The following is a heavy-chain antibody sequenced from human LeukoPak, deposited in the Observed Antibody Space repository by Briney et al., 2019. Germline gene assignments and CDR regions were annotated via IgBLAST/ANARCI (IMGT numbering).Heavy chain of an antibody. D-gene: IGHD1-26*01. J-gene: IGHJ4*02. Sequence: GGSLRLSCAVSGFTFRNYVMSWVRQAPGKGLEWVSSVTGTGDSTYYADSVKDRFTISRDNSKSTLYLQMNSMRGEDTAVYYCAKDGDSGTYFRDSSSDYWGQGTLVTVSS. CDR2: VTGTGDST. V-gene: IGHV3-23*01. CDR1: GFTFRNYV. CDR3: AKDGDSGTYFRDSSSDY.